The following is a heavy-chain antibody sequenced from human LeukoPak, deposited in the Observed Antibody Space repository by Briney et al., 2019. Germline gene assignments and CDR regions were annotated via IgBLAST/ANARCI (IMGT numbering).Heavy chain of an antibody. Sequence: HSGGSLRLSCAASGFTFSSYSMNWVRQAPGKGLEWVSAISGSGGSTYYADSVKGRFTISRDNSKNTLYLQMNSLRAEDTAVYYCATDIVVVGPPTYFDQWGQGTLVTVSS. J-gene: IGHJ4*02. CDR3: ATDIVVVGPPTYFDQ. V-gene: IGHV3-23*01. CDR1: GFTFSSYS. D-gene: IGHD2-21*01. CDR2: ISGSGGST.